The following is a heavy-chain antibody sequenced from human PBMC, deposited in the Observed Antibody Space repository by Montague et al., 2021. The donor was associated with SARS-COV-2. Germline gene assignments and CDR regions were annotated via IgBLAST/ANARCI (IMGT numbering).Heavy chain of an antibody. CDR1: GGSFTTYY. CDR2: INHGGTT. V-gene: IGHV4-34*01. Sequence: SETLSLTRAVYGGSFTTYYWSWIRQPPGKGLEWIGEINHGGTTNFNPALKSRVTMSVDTSKNQFSLTLTSVTAADTAIYFCARNSFRARFLDWSFYFTFWGQGSVVTVSS. CDR3: ARNSFRARFLDWSFYFTF. D-gene: IGHD3/OR15-3a*01. J-gene: IGHJ4*02.